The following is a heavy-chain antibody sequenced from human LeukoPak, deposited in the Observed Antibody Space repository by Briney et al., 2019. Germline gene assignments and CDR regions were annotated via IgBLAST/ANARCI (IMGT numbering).Heavy chain of an antibody. CDR1: GGTFSEYW. D-gene: IGHD2-2*01. V-gene: IGHV4-34*01. Sequence: SETLSLTCAVYGGTFSEYWWTWIRQPPGKGLQWIGEIYHSESTNYNPSLKSRVSISVDTSKNQFSLNLASVTAADTAVYYCARGRGVVHRDWFDSWGQGTLVTVSS. CDR3: ARGRGVVHRDWFDS. J-gene: IGHJ5*01. CDR2: IYHSEST.